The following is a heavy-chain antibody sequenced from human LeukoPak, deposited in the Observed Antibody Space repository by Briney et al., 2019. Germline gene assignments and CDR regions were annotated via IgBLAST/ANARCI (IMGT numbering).Heavy chain of an antibody. CDR3: ARGLGGSGWLGFDP. J-gene: IGHJ5*02. V-gene: IGHV4-59*01. Sequence: PSETLSPTCTVPGGSISSYYWSWIRQPPGKGLEWIGYIYYSGSTNYNPSLKSRVTISVDTSKNQFSLKLSSVTAADTAVYYCARGLGGSGWLGFDPWGQGTLVTVSS. CDR2: IYYSGST. D-gene: IGHD6-19*01. CDR1: GGSISSYY.